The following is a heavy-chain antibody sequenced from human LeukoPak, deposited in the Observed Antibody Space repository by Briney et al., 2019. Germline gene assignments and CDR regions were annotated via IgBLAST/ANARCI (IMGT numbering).Heavy chain of an antibody. Sequence: PSETLSLTCTVSGGSISSSSYYWGWIRQPPGKGLEWIGSIYYSGSTYYNPSLKSRVTISVDTSKNQFSLKLSSVTAADTAVYYCARDRNRGYSYGPNWFDPWGQGTLVTVSS. CDR1: GGSISSSSYY. CDR2: IYYSGST. CDR3: ARDRNRGYSYGPNWFDP. J-gene: IGHJ5*02. V-gene: IGHV4-39*07. D-gene: IGHD5-18*01.